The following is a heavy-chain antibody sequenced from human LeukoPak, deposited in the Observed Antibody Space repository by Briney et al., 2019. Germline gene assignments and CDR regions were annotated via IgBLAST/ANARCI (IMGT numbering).Heavy chain of an antibody. Sequence: SVKVSCKPSGFTFTSSAVQWVRQARGQRLEWIGWIVVGSGNTNYAQKFQERVTITRDMSTSTAYMELSSLRSEDTAVYYCAAVPIAVADPFDYWGQGTLVTVSS. D-gene: IGHD6-19*01. V-gene: IGHV1-58*01. CDR2: IVVGSGNT. CDR3: AAVPIAVADPFDY. J-gene: IGHJ4*02. CDR1: GFTFTSSA.